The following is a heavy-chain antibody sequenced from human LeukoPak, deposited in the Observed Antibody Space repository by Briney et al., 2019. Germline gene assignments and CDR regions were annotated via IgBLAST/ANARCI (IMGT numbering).Heavy chain of an antibody. V-gene: IGHV1-69*04. Sequence: SVKVSCKPSVGTFSSYAISWVRQAPGQGLEWMGRIIPILGIANYAQKFQGRVTITADKSTSTAYMELSSLRSEDTAVYDCARGPSSWSFGMDVWGQGTTVTVSS. CDR2: IIPILGIA. CDR3: ARGPSSWSFGMDV. CDR1: VGTFSSYA. D-gene: IGHD6-13*01. J-gene: IGHJ6*02.